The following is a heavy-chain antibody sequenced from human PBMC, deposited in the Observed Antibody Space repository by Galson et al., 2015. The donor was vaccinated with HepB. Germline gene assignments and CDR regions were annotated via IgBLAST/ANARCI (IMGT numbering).Heavy chain of an antibody. V-gene: IGHV1-69*13. D-gene: IGHD3-10*01. CDR2: IIPIFGTA. Sequence: SVKVSCKASGGTFSSYAISWVRQAPGQGLEWMGGIIPIFGTANYAQKFQGRVTITADESTSTAYMELSSLRSEDTAVYYCARGRDYYGSGSSSYYYGLDVWGQGTTVTVSS. CDR3: ARGRDYYGSGSSSYYYGLDV. J-gene: IGHJ6*02. CDR1: GGTFSSYA.